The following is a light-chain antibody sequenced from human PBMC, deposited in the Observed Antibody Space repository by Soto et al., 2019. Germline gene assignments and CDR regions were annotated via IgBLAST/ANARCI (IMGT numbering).Light chain of an antibody. Sequence: DIVMTQSPDSLAVSLGERATINCKSSQNVLYSSNNKNYLAWYQQKPGQPPQMLSYWASTRDSGVPDRFSGSGSVTDFTLTISRLQAEYVALYYCQQYYTTPVTFGPGTKVDIK. CDR2: WAS. CDR1: QNVLYSSNNKNY. J-gene: IGKJ3*01. CDR3: QQYYTTPVT. V-gene: IGKV4-1*01.